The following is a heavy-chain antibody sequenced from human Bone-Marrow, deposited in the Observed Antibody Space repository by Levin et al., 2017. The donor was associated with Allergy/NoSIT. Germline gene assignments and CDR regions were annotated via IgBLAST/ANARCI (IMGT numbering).Heavy chain of an antibody. Sequence: SETLSLTCTVSGASISGSYWSWVRQPPGKGLEWIGYIYYRGNTNYSPSLRSRVTISVDASKNQFSLNLTSMTAAHTALYYCARVTTSGWYRIDYWGQGTLVTVSS. V-gene: IGHV4-59*01. CDR2: IYYRGNT. CDR1: GASISGSY. CDR3: ARVTTSGWYRIDY. D-gene: IGHD6-19*01. J-gene: IGHJ4*02.